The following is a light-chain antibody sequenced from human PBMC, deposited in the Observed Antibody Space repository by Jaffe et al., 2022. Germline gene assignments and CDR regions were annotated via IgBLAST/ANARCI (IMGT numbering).Light chain of an antibody. CDR2: EVS. CDR1: SSDVGGYNY. Sequence: QSALTQPPSASGSPGQSVTISCTGTSSDVGGYNYVSWYQQYPGKAPKVMIYEVSKRPSGVPDRFSGSKSGNTASLTVSGLQAEDEADYYCSSYAGSNNNYVFGTGTKVTVL. V-gene: IGLV2-8*01. J-gene: IGLJ1*01. CDR3: SSYAGSNNNYV.